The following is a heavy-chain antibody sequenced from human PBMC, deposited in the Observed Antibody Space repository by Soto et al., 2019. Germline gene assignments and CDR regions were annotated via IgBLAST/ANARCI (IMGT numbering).Heavy chain of an antibody. Sequence: SETLSLTCNISGGPISSFMWNWIRQPAGKGLEWIGRIYLNGYTNYNPSLNSRVTMSVDTSKNQFSLQLTSVTAADTARYYCTRGPSTSSIGTFDLWGQGTMVT. CDR3: TRGPSTSSIGTFDL. CDR2: IYLNGYT. D-gene: IGHD6-6*01. CDR1: GGPISSFM. J-gene: IGHJ3*01. V-gene: IGHV4-4*07.